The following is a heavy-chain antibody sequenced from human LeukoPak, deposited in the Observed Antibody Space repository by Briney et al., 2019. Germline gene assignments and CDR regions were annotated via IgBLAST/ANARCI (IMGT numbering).Heavy chain of an antibody. V-gene: IGHV1-2*02. J-gene: IGHJ3*02. CDR3: AKGLSGSWSGYSIGI. CDR2: INPNSGGT. D-gene: IGHD3-3*01. Sequence: GASVKLSCKASGYTFTGYYIHWVRQAPGQGLEWMGWINPNSGGTNYAQKFQGRVTMTRDTSISTAYMELSRLRSDDTAVYYCAKGLSGSWSGYSIGIWGQGTIVTVSS. CDR1: GYTFTGYY.